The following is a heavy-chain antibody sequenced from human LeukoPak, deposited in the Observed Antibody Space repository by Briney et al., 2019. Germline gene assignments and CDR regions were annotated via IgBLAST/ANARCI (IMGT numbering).Heavy chain of an antibody. CDR2: IYSGDSDT. CDR3: ARGEGYSGYDLGDYFDY. J-gene: IGHJ4*02. Sequence: GEALKIFCKGSGYRYTSCWIAWGRQLPGEGVEGMVVIYSGDSDTRYSPSFQGQVTISADKSISTAYLQWSSVTASDSAMYYCARGEGYSGYDLGDYFDYWGQGTLVTVSS. D-gene: IGHD5-12*01. V-gene: IGHV5-51*01. CDR1: GYRYTSCW.